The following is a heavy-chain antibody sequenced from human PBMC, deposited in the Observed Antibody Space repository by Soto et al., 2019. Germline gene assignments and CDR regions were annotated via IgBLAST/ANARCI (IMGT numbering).Heavy chain of an antibody. D-gene: IGHD4-17*01. CDR2: ITPMFGKP. V-gene: IGHV1-69*13. Sequence: GASVKVSFKASGGTFSRYTINWLRQAPGQGLEWMGGITPMFGKPNYAQKFQGRVTITADESTSTGYMELRSLRSDDTAVYYCARSGGTTDLFRLDYWGQGTLVTVS. CDR1: GGTFSRYT. CDR3: ARSGGTTDLFRLDY. J-gene: IGHJ4*02.